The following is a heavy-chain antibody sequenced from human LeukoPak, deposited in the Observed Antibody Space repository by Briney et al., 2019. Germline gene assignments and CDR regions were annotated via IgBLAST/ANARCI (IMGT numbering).Heavy chain of an antibody. V-gene: IGHV3-53*01. CDR2: IYSGGST. CDR1: GFTVSSNY. D-gene: IGHD4-17*01. CDR3: ARVPYGDRYFDL. Sequence: PGGSLRLSCAASGFTVSSNYMSWVRQAPGKGLEWVSVIYSGGSTYYADSVKGRFTISRDNSKNTLYLQMNSLRAEDTAVYYCARVPYGDRYFDLWGQGTLVTVSS. J-gene: IGHJ2*01.